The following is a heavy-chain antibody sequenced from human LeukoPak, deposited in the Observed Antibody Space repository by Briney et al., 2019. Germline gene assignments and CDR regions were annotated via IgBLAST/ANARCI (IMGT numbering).Heavy chain of an antibody. J-gene: IGHJ4*02. CDR1: GLTFNNYA. D-gene: IGHD5-18*01. V-gene: IGHV3-30*04. CDR2: ISYDGSNK. Sequence: GGSLRLSCAASGLTFNNYATHWVRQAPGKGLEWVAVISYDGSNKYYADSVKGRFTISRDNSKNTLYLQMNSLRAEDTAVYYCARVRGYSGSYFDYWGQGTLVTVSS. CDR3: ARVRGYSGSYFDY.